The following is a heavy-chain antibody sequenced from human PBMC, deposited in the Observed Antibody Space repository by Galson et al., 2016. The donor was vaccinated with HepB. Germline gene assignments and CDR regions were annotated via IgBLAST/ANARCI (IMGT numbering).Heavy chain of an antibody. CDR2: ITAYNANT. CDR3: ARDLGPYDSSGYYYVFDY. J-gene: IGHJ4*02. V-gene: IGHV1-18*04. D-gene: IGHD3-22*01. Sequence: SCKASGYTFTDYGISWVRQAPGQGLEWMAWITAYNANTNYAQKFQGRVTLTTDTSTSTAFMELRSLRSDDTAVYYCARDLGPYDSSGYYYVFDYWGQGTLVTVSS. CDR1: GYTFTDYG.